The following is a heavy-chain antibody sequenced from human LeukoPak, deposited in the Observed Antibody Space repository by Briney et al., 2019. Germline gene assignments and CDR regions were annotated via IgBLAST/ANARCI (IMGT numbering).Heavy chain of an antibody. CDR2: ISYDGSNK. J-gene: IGHJ5*02. CDR3: ARDRYCSGGSCYSAGWFDP. V-gene: IGHV3-30-3*01. D-gene: IGHD2-15*01. Sequence: GGYLRRYCAASGFTFSSYAMHWVRQAPGKGLEWVAVISYDGSNKYYADSVKGRFTISRDNSRNTLYLQMNSLRSEDTAVYYCARDRYCSGGSCYSAGWFDPWGQGTLVTVSS. CDR1: GFTFSSYA.